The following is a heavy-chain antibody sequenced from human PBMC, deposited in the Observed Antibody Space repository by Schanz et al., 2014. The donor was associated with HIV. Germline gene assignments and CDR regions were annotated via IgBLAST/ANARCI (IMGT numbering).Heavy chain of an antibody. V-gene: IGHV1-69*01. Sequence: QVQLVQSGAELKKPGSSVKVSCKASGGPFSKYAISWVRQAPGQGLEWVGGIIPIFGTANYAPKFQGRVTITADESTSTAFLDLSSLKSEDTAVYFCARDHRLYTNSPRVYTMDVWGQGTAVTVSS. CDR2: IIPIFGTA. CDR3: ARDHRLYTNSPRVYTMDV. D-gene: IGHD2-2*02. J-gene: IGHJ6*02. CDR1: GGPFSKYA.